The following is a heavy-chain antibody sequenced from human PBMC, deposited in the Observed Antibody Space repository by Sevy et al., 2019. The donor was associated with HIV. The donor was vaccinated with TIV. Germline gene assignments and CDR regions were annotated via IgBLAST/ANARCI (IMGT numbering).Heavy chain of an antibody. V-gene: IGHV3-30*02. D-gene: IGHD6-13*01. CDR3: AKNTAAVGTGGFDY. J-gene: IGHJ4*02. CDR1: GFTFSYSG. Sequence: GGSLRLSCAASGFTFSYSGMHWVHQAPGKGLEWVTFIQYDGSNKYYADSVKGRFTISRDNSKNTLYLQMNSLRRDDTAVYYCAKNTAAVGTGGFDYWGQGTLVTVSS. CDR2: IQYDGSNK.